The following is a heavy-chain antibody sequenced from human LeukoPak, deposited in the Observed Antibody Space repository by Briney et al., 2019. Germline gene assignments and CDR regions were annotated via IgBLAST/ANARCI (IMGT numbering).Heavy chain of an antibody. CDR2: ISYDGSNK. Sequence: GRSLRLSCAASGFTFSRNAMHWVRQAPGKGLEWVAIISYDGSNKYYAASVKGRFTISRDNSKNTLYLQMNSLRAEDTAVYYCARASGSYPPAEYFHHWGQGTLVTVSS. V-gene: IGHV3-30*04. CDR1: GFTFSRNA. D-gene: IGHD1-26*01. CDR3: ARASGSYPPAEYFHH. J-gene: IGHJ1*01.